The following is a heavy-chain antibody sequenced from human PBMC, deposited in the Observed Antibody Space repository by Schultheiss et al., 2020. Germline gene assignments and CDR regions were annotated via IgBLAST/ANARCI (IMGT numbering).Heavy chain of an antibody. CDR2: INSDGSST. D-gene: IGHD3-3*01. CDR3: ARDPRYYDYDAFDI. J-gene: IGHJ3*02. Sequence: GESLKISCAASGFTFSSYWMHWVRQAPGKGLVWVSRINSDGSSTSYADSVKGRFTISRDNAKNTLYLQMNSLRAEDTAVYYCARDPRYYDYDAFDIWGQGTMVTVSS. CDR1: GFTFSSYW. V-gene: IGHV3-74*01.